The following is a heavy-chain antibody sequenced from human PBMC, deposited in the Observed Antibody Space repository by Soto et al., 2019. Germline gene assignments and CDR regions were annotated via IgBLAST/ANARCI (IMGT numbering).Heavy chain of an antibody. CDR2: IIPIFGTA. V-gene: IGHV1-69*06. D-gene: IGHD2-21*02. Sequence: SVKVSCKASGVTFSSYAISWVRQAPGQGLEWMGGIIPIFGTANYAQKFQGRVTITADKSTSTAYMELSSLRSEDTAVYYCARAAAYCGGDCYPLDYWGQGTLVTVSS. CDR3: ARAAAYCGGDCYPLDY. CDR1: GVTFSSYA. J-gene: IGHJ4*02.